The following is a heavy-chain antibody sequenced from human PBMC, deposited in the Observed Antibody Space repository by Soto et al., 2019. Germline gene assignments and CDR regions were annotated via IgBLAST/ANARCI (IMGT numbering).Heavy chain of an antibody. CDR3: AREAGGPNYYYYYYMDV. CDR2: IIPILGIA. Sequence: SVKVSCKASGGTFSSYTISWVRQAPGQGLEWMGRIIPILGIANYAQKFQGRVTITADKSTSTAYMELSSLRSEDTAVYYCAREAGGPNYYYYYYMDVWGKGTTVTVSS. CDR1: GGTFSSYT. J-gene: IGHJ6*03. V-gene: IGHV1-69*04.